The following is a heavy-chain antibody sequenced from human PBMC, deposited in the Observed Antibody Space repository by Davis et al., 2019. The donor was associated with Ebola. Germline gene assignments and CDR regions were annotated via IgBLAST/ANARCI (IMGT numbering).Heavy chain of an antibody. J-gene: IGHJ4*02. D-gene: IGHD1-26*01. CDR2: ISAYNGNT. V-gene: IGHV1-18*01. Sequence: GESLKISCKGSGYSFTSYGISWVRQAPGQGLEWMGWISAYNGNTNYAQKLQGRVTMTTDTSTSTAYMELRSLRSDDTAVYYCARDPPRLRYSGSYLLDYWGQGTLVTVSS. CDR3: ARDPPRLRYSGSYLLDY. CDR1: GYSFTSYG.